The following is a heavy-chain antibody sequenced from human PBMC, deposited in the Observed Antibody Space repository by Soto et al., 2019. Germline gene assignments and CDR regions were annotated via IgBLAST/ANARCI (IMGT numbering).Heavy chain of an antibody. CDR2: ISAYNGNT. V-gene: IGHV1-18*04. Sequence: ASGKVSCKASGYTFTSYGISGVRQAPGQGLEWMGWISAYNGNTNYAKKPQGRVTNTTDTSTSTADSELRSQRSDETAVSYCGRAIQKQLVEYWGQGTLVTVYS. D-gene: IGHD6-6*01. J-gene: IGHJ4*02. CDR1: GYTFTSYG. CDR3: GRAIQKQLVEY.